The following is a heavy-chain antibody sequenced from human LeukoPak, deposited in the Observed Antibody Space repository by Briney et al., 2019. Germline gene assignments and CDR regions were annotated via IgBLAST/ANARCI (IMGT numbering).Heavy chain of an antibody. CDR1: GFTFDDYA. J-gene: IGHJ3*02. Sequence: PGGSLRLSCAASGFTFDDYAMHWVRQAPGKGLEWVSGISWNSGSVGYADSVKGRFTISRDNAKDSLYLQMNSLRAEDTAVYYCARDGVEQLRDAFDIWGQGTMVTVSS. CDR3: ARDGVEQLRDAFDI. D-gene: IGHD5-18*01. CDR2: ISWNSGSV. V-gene: IGHV3-9*01.